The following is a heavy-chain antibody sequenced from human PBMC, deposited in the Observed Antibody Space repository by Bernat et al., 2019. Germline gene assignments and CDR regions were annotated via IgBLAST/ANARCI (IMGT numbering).Heavy chain of an antibody. Sequence: QVQLVESGGGVVQPGTSLRLSCAASGFMFNTYGMLWVRLAPGKGLEWVAVISYDGTTKHYIESVRDRFTISRDDSKNTLYLQMNSLRAEDTAVYYCGRDHPDLLDSGGQGTLVTVSS. V-gene: IGHV3-33*01. CDR2: ISYDGTTK. CDR1: GFMFNTYG. CDR3: GRDHPDLLDS. J-gene: IGHJ5*01.